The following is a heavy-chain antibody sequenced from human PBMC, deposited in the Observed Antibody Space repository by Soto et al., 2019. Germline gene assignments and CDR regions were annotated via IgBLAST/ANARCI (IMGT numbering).Heavy chain of an antibody. CDR1: EFTFSSYA. CDR2: MSANGGI. J-gene: IGHJ6*02. V-gene: IGHV3-23*01. CDR3: GKGGGTLSTSCCGMDV. Sequence: GGSLRLSCAASEFTFSSYATSWVRQAPGKGLEWVSTMSANGGIHYADSMKGRFTISRDNSKNTLYLQMNSLRDEDTAVYYCGKGGGTLSTSCCGMDVWGQGTTVTVSS. D-gene: IGHD2-2*01.